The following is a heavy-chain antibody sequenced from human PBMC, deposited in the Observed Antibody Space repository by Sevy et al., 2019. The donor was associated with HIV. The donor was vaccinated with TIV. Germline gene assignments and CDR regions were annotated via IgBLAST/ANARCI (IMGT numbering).Heavy chain of an antibody. V-gene: IGHV3-33*01. D-gene: IGHD4-17*01. CDR1: GFTFSTYG. J-gene: IGHJ4*02. CDR3: ARDLEFYDYGDYGPAFMPDY. Sequence: GESLKISCAASGFTFSTYGMHWVRQAPGKGLEWVAVIWFDRSNTYYADSVKGRFTISRDIAKNTLHLQMNSLRAEDTAVYYCARDLEFYDYGDYGPAFMPDYWGQGTLVTVSS. CDR2: IWFDRSNT.